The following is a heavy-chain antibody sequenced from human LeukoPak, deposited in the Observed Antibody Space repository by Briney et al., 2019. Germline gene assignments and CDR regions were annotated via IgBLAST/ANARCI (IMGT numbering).Heavy chain of an antibody. CDR2: ISAYNGNT. CDR3: ARVTAAGREEYYFDY. V-gene: IGHV1-18*04. CDR1: GYTFTSYG. D-gene: IGHD6-13*01. Sequence: ASVEVSCKASGYTFTSYGISWVRQAPGQGLEWMGWISAYNGNTNYAQKLQGRVTMTTDTSTSTAYMELRSLRSDDTAAYYCARVTAAGREEYYFDYWGQGTLVTVSS. J-gene: IGHJ4*02.